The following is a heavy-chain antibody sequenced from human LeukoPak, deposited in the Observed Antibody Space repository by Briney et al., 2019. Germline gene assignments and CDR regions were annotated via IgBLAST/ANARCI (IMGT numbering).Heavy chain of an antibody. CDR3: ARGATRIQGLGY. CDR1: GGSFSGYY. D-gene: IGHD5-18*01. CDR2: INHSGST. J-gene: IGHJ4*02. Sequence: SETLSLTCAVYGGSFSGYYWSWIRQPPRKGLEWIGEINHSGSTNYNPSVKSRVTISVDTSKNQFSLKLSSVTAADTAVYYCARGATRIQGLGYWGQGTLVTVSS. V-gene: IGHV4-34*01.